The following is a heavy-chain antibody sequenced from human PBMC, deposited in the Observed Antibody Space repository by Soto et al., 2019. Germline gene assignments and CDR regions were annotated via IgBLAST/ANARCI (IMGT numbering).Heavy chain of an antibody. Sequence: EVQLVESGEALVQPGGSWRPSCEAPGLPFDNKAIPWVRKAPGKGLKWVSGFSWNSGSIGYADSVKGRFTISRDNAKNSLYLQMNSLRAEDTALYYCAKDRGLVLSFYFDYWGQGTLVTVSS. V-gene: IGHV3-9*01. CDR3: AKDRGLVLSFYFDY. D-gene: IGHD6-19*01. J-gene: IGHJ4*02. CDR1: GLPFDNKA. CDR2: FSWNSGSI.